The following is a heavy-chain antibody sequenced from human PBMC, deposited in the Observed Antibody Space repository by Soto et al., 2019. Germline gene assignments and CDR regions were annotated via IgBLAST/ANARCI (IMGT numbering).Heavy chain of an antibody. CDR3: AKNKGGNYCTRTSCLYSFDY. V-gene: IGHV3-23*01. D-gene: IGHD2-2*01. Sequence: EVHVLESGGDLVQPGGSLRLSCAASGFTFSTYAMTWVRQAAGKGLERVSTISDSSSTYYADSVKGRFTISRDNSKNTLYLEMTSLRADDTAVYYCAKNKGGNYCTRTSCLYSFDYWGQGTLVTVSS. J-gene: IGHJ4*02. CDR1: GFTFSTYA. CDR2: ISDSSST.